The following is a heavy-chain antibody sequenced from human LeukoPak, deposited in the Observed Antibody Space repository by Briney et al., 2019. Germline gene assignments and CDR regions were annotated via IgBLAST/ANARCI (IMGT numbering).Heavy chain of an antibody. CDR2: IFYSGST. D-gene: IGHD4-17*01. Sequence: SASLSLTCTVSGGSISSYYWGWARQPPGEGLGWIGYIFYSGSTNYNPSLKSRVTMSVDTSKNQFSLKLSSVTAADAAVYYCARVGYGDDPTSWFDPWGQGTLVTVSS. CDR1: GGSISSYY. CDR3: ARVGYGDDPTSWFDP. V-gene: IGHV4-59*01. J-gene: IGHJ5*02.